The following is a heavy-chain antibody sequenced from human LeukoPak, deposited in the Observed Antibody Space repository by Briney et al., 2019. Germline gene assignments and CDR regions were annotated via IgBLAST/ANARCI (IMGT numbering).Heavy chain of an antibody. J-gene: IGHJ4*02. V-gene: IGHV1-2*02. CDR2: INPNSGGT. CDR1: GYTFTGYY. CDR3: ARERVGYYGSGSYYGQD. D-gene: IGHD3-10*01. Sequence: ASVKVSCKASGYTFTGYYMHWVRQAPGQGLEWMGWINPNSGGTNYAQKFRGRVTMTRDTSISTAYMELSRLRSDDTAVYYCARERVGYYGSGSYYGQDWGQGTLVTVSS.